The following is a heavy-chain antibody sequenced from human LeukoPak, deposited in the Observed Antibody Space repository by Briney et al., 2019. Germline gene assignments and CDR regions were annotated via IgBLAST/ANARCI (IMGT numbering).Heavy chain of an antibody. CDR1: GYTFTIYY. V-gene: IGHV1-2*02. J-gene: IGHJ4*02. Sequence: ASVKVSCKASGYTFTIYYMHWMRQAPGQGLEWMGWINPNSGGTSYARRFQGRVTMTRDTSISTAYMELSRLTSDDTAVYYCARNPSYCTSTSCYNDYWGQGTLVTVSS. D-gene: IGHD2-2*02. CDR2: INPNSGGT. CDR3: ARNPSYCTSTSCYNDY.